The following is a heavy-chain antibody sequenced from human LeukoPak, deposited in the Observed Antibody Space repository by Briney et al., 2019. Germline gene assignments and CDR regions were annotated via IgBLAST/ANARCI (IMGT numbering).Heavy chain of an antibody. J-gene: IGHJ5*02. D-gene: IGHD2-15*01. V-gene: IGHV3-48*03. CDR1: GFTFSSYE. CDR3: ARVTKPVAPRPGWFDP. Sequence: GGSLRLSCAASGFTFSSYETNWVRQAPGKGLEWVSYISSSGSTIYYADSLKGRFTISTDNAKNSLYLQMNSLRAEDTAVYYCARVTKPVAPRPGWFDPWGQGTLVTVSS. CDR2: ISSSGSTI.